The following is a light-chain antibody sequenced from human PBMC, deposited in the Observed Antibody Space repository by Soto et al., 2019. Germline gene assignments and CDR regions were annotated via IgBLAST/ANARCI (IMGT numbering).Light chain of an antibody. CDR1: SSGVGSYNL. V-gene: IGLV2-23*02. CDR3: CSYAGSSTFVV. CDR2: EVS. J-gene: IGLJ2*01. Sequence: QPALTLPASVSGSPGQSITISCTGTSSGVGSYNLVSWYQQHPGKAPKLMIYEVSKRPSGVSNRFSGSKSGNTASPTISGLQAEDEADYYCCSYAGSSTFVVFRGGTQLPVL.